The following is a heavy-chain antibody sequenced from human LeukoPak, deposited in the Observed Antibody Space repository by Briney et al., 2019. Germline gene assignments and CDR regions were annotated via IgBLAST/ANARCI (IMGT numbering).Heavy chain of an antibody. CDR3: ARVSSSTPYYYYMDV. D-gene: IGHD6-13*01. CDR2: MNPNSGNP. J-gene: IGHJ6*03. Sequence: ASVKVSCKASGYTFTSYDINWVRQATGQGLEWMGWMNPNSGNPGYAQKFQGRVTITRNTSISTAYMELSSLRSEDTAVYYCARVSSSTPYYYYMDVWGKGTTVTISS. V-gene: IGHV1-8*03. CDR1: GYTFTSYD.